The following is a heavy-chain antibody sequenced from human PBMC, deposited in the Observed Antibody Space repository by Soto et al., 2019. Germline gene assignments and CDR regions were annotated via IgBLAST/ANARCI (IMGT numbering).Heavy chain of an antibody. V-gene: IGHV3-48*01. CDR2: ISSSSSTI. CDR1: GFTFSSYS. Sequence: EVQLVESGGGLVQPGGSLRLSCAASGFTFSSYSMNWVRQAPGKGLEWVSYISSSSSTIYYADSVKGRFTISRDNAKNSLYLQMNSLRAEDTAVYYCARGPYGDYDFWSGYMDVWGKGTTVTVSS. J-gene: IGHJ6*03. D-gene: IGHD3-3*01. CDR3: ARGPYGDYDFWSGYMDV.